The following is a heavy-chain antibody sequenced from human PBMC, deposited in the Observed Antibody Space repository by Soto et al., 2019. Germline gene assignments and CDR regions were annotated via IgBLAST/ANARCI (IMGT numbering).Heavy chain of an antibody. D-gene: IGHD4-17*01. V-gene: IGHV1-18*04. Sequence: ASVKVSCKASGYTFTSYGISWVRHAPGQGLEWMGWISAYNGNTNYAQKLQGRVTMTTDTSTSTAYMELRSLRSDDPALDYAAKGVGDYGDYGDAFDIWGQGTMVTFSS. CDR1: GYTFTSYG. J-gene: IGHJ3*02. CDR3: AKGVGDYGDYGDAFDI. CDR2: ISAYNGNT.